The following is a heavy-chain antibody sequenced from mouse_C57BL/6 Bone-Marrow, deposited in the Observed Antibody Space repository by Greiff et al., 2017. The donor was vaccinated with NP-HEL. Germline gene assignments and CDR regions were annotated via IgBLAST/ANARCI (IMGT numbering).Heavy chain of an antibody. CDR1: GYAFTNYL. J-gene: IGHJ2*01. CDR3: ARLRDGYYDFDY. CDR2: INPGSGGT. Sequence: VQLQQSGAELVRPGTSVKVSCKASGYAFTNYLIEWVKQRPGQGLEWIGVINPGSGGTNYNEKFKGKATLTADKSSSTAYMQLSSLTSEDSAVYFCARLRDGYYDFDYWGQGTTLTVSS. V-gene: IGHV1-54*01. D-gene: IGHD2-3*01.